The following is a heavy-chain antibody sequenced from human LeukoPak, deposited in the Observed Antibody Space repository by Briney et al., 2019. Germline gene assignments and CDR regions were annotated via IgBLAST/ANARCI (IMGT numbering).Heavy chain of an antibody. Sequence: PGGSLRLSCAASGFTFSSYAMSWVRQAPGKGLEWVSAISGSGGSTYYADSVKGRFTISRDNSKNTLYLQMNSLRAEDTAVYYCARDCSSTSCYNGGYWGQGTLVTVSS. D-gene: IGHD2-2*02. CDR2: ISGSGGST. CDR1: GFTFSSYA. V-gene: IGHV3-23*01. J-gene: IGHJ4*02. CDR3: ARDCSSTSCYNGGY.